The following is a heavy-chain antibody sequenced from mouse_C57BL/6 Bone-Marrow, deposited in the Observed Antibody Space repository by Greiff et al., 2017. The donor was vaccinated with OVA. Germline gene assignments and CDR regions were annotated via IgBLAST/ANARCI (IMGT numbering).Heavy chain of an antibody. Sequence: VQLQQSGAELVRPGASVKLSCTASGFNIKGDYMHWVKQRPEQGLEWIGWIDPENGDTEYASKFQGKATITADTSSNTAYLQLSSLTSEDTAVYYCTTPYYSLFDYWGQGTTLTVSS. J-gene: IGHJ2*01. CDR3: TTPYYSLFDY. V-gene: IGHV14-4*01. CDR2: IDPENGDT. D-gene: IGHD2-12*01. CDR1: GFNIKGDY.